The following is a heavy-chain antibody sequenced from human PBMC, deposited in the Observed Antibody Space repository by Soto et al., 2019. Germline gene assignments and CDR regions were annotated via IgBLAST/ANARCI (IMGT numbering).Heavy chain of an antibody. D-gene: IGHD2-2*01. V-gene: IGHV4-31*03. J-gene: IGHJ4*02. CDR3: ARGHIVVVPKLDYFDY. Sequence: QVQLQESGPGLVKPSQTLSLTCTVSGGSISSGGYYWSWIRQHPGKGLEWIGYIYYSGSTYYNPSLKSGFTISVDTSKNQFSLKRSSVTAADTAVYYCARGHIVVVPKLDYFDYWGQGPLVTVSS. CDR2: IYYSGST. CDR1: GGSISSGGYY.